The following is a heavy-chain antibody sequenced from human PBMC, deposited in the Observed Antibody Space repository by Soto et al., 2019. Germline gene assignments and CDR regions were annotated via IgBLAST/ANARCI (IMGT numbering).Heavy chain of an antibody. CDR2: IDPSSGTT. Sequence: GASVKVSCKPSGYSFSNFYVHWVRQAPGQGLEWMGIIDPSSGTTSYTQKFQERVTMTRDTSMSTVYMEVDRLGSEDTAVYSCARGAVVVPNGLIAGMDVWGLGTTVTVSS. V-gene: IGHV1-46*01. CDR1: GYSFSNFY. D-gene: IGHD2-15*01. CDR3: ARGAVVVPNGLIAGMDV. J-gene: IGHJ6*02.